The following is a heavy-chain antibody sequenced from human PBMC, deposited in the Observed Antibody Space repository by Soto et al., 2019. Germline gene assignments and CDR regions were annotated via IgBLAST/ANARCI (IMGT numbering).Heavy chain of an antibody. V-gene: IGHV3-74*01. J-gene: IGHJ4*02. Sequence: EVQLVESGGGLVQPGGSLRLSCAASGFTFSNYWMHWVRQGPGKGLVWVSRIKTDGSSTNYADSVKGRFTISRDNAKNTLYREMNSLRADDTALYYCARGGLSNSGTYSKDSWGQGTLVTVSS. D-gene: IGHD3-10*01. CDR2: IKTDGSST. CDR3: ARGGLSNSGTYSKDS. CDR1: GFTFSNYW.